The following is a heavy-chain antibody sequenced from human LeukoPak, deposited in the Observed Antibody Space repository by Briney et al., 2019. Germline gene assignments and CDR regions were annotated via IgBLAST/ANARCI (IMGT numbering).Heavy chain of an antibody. Sequence: PGGSLRLSCAASGFTFSSYAMHWVRQAPGKGLEWVAVISYDGSNKYYADSVKGRFTISRDNSKNTLYLQMNGLRAEDTAVYYCARKTDSSGSGDYWGQGTLVTVSS. J-gene: IGHJ4*02. V-gene: IGHV3-30-3*01. CDR2: ISYDGSNK. CDR1: GFTFSSYA. D-gene: IGHD3-22*01. CDR3: ARKTDSSGSGDY.